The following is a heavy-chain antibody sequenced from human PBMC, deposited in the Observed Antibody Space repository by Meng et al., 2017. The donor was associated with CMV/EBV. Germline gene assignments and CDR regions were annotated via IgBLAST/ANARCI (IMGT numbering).Heavy chain of an antibody. CDR3: AHKGRRMAAAGINWFDP. J-gene: IGHJ5*02. V-gene: IGHV2-5*02. CDR2: IYWDDDK. Sequence: LDASGSSLVKPTLTLPWTFAFAGFSLSSCGVCLGSIRQPTGKALEWLALIYWDDDKRYSPSLKSRLTITKDTSKNQVVLTMTNMDPVDTATYYCAHKGRRMAAAGINWFDPWGQGTLVTVSS. CDR1: GFSLSSCGVC. D-gene: IGHD6-13*01.